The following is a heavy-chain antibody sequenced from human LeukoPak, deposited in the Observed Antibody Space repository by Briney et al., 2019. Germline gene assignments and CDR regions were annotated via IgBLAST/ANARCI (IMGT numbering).Heavy chain of an antibody. Sequence: GESLKISCKGSGYSFTSYWIGWVRQIPGKGLEWMGIIYPHDSDTRYSPSFQGQVTISADKSISTAYLQWSSLKASDTAMYYCARHGSVPRWNYGSGNYFADYWGQGTLVTVSS. CDR3: ARHGSVPRWNYGSGNYFADY. V-gene: IGHV5-51*01. J-gene: IGHJ4*02. D-gene: IGHD3-10*01. CDR2: IYPHDSDT. CDR1: GYSFTSYW.